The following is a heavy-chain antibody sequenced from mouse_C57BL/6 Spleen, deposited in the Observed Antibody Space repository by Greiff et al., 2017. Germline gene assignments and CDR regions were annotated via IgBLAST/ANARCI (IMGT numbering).Heavy chain of an antibody. CDR3: ARQYSNGFAY. D-gene: IGHD2-5*01. J-gene: IGHJ3*01. V-gene: IGHV5-6*01. Sequence: EVHLVEPGGDLVKPGGSLKLSCAASGFTFSSYGMSWVRQTPDNRLEWVATISSGGSYTYYPDSVKGLFTFSGDNAKNTLYLQMSSLKSEDTAMYYCARQYSNGFAYWGQGTLVTVSA. CDR1: GFTFSSYG. CDR2: ISSGGSYT.